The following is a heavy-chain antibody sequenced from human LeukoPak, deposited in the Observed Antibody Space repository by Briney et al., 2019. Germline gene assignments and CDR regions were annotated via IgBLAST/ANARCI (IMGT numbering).Heavy chain of an antibody. Sequence: VASVKVSCKASGYTFTSYGISWVRQAPGQGLEWMGWISAYNGNTNYAQKLQGRVTMTTDTSTSTAYMELRSLRSGDTAVYYCARYVGYSSGYYPLDYWGQGTLVTVSS. CDR1: GYTFTSYG. J-gene: IGHJ4*02. D-gene: IGHD3-22*01. CDR2: ISAYNGNT. CDR3: ARYVGYSSGYYPLDY. V-gene: IGHV1-18*01.